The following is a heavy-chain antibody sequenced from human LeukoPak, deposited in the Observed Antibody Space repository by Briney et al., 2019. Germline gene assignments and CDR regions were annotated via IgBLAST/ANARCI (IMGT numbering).Heavy chain of an antibody. CDR3: ARGGYDFWSGFYGDY. D-gene: IGHD3-3*01. Sequence: AGGSLRLSCAASGFTFNKYWMNWVRQAPGKGLEWVANIKQDGSEKYYVDSVKGRFTISRDNAKNSLYLQMNSLRAEDTAVYYCARGGYDFWSGFYGDYWGQGTLVTVSS. CDR2: IKQDGSEK. V-gene: IGHV3-7*01. CDR1: GFTFNKYW. J-gene: IGHJ4*02.